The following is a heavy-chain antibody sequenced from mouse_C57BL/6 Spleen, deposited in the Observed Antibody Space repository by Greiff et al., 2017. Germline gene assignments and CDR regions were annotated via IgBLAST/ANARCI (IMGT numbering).Heavy chain of an antibody. CDR1: GFTFSSYG. Sequence: EVKVVESGGDLVKPGGSLKLSCAASGFTFSSYGMSWVRQTPDKRLEWVATISSGGSYTYYPDSVKGRFTISRDNAKNNLYLQMSHLKSEDTAMXYCARGRRPHWYFDVWGTGTTVTVSS. J-gene: IGHJ1*03. CDR3: ARGRRPHWYFDV. V-gene: IGHV5-6*01. CDR2: ISSGGSYT.